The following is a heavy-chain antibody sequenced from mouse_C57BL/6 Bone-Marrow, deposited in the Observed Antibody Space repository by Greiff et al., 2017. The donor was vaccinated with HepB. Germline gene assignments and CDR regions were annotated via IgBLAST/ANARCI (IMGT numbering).Heavy chain of an antibody. V-gene: IGHV5-4*01. CDR1: GFTFSSYA. Sequence: EVQGVESGGGLVKPGGSLKLSCAASGFTFSSYAMSWVRQTPENRLEWVATISDGGSYTYYPDNVKGRCTISRDNAKNNLYLQMSHLKSEDTAMYYCARGLGPFAYWGQGTLVTVSA. D-gene: IGHD4-1*01. CDR3: ARGLGPFAY. CDR2: ISDGGSYT. J-gene: IGHJ3*01.